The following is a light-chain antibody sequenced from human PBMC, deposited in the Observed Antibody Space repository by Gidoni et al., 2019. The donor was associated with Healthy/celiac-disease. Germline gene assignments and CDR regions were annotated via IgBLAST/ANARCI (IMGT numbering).Light chain of an antibody. Sequence: QSPLPQPASVSGSPGQSITISCTGPSSDVGGYNYVSWYQQHPGKAPKLMIYEVSNRPSGVSNRFSGSKSGNTASLTISGLQAEDEADYYCSSYTSSSTWVFGGGTKRTVL. CDR2: EVS. V-gene: IGLV2-14*01. CDR3: SSYTSSSTWV. J-gene: IGLJ3*02. CDR1: SSDVGGYNY.